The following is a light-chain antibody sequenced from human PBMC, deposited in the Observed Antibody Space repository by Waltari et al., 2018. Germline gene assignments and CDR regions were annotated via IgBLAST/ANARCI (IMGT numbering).Light chain of an antibody. CDR2: EVN. CDR3: SSHTSSSTFV. V-gene: IGLV2-14*01. Sequence: QSALTQPASVSGSPGQSITISCTGSSSDVGSYKYVSWYQQPPGQVPKLIIYEVNRPPSGVSNRFSGAKAGNTASLTISGLQAEDEADYYCSSHTSSSTFVFGTGTKVDVL. CDR1: SSDVGSYKY. J-gene: IGLJ1*01.